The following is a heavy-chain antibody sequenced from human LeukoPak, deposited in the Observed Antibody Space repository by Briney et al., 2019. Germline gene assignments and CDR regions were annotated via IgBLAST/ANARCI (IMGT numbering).Heavy chain of an antibody. D-gene: IGHD2-15*01. CDR1: GFTFDDYG. V-gene: IGHV3-20*04. CDR3: ARDKPDIVAEGGAMDV. J-gene: IGHJ6*03. CDR2: VNLNGDGT. Sequence: RSGGSLRFSCAASGFTFDDYGMSWVRQAPGKGLEWVSGVNLNGDGTVYADSVKGRFTISRDNAKNSLYLQMNSLRAEDTALYYCARDKPDIVAEGGAMDVWGKGTTVTVSS.